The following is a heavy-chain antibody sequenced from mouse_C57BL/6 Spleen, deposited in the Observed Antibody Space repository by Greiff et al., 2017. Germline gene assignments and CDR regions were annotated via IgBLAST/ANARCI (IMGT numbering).Heavy chain of an antibody. Sequence: EVQGVESGGGLVQPKGSLKLSCAASGFSFNTYAMNWVRQAPGKGLEWVARIRSKSNNYATYYADSVKDRFTISRDDSASMLYLQMNNLKTEDTALYCCVCQGGYYSNYDFDYWGKGTTLTVSS. J-gene: IGHJ2*01. D-gene: IGHD2-5*01. V-gene: IGHV10-1*01. CDR3: VCQGGYYSNYDFDY. CDR1: GFSFNTYA. CDR2: IRSKSNNYAT.